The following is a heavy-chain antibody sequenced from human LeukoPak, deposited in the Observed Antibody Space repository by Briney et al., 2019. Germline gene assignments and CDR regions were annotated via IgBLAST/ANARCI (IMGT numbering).Heavy chain of an antibody. CDR1: GFTFSSSS. J-gene: IGHJ4*02. V-gene: IGHV3-21*04. CDR3: ARVRRGYSYGYVDY. D-gene: IGHD5-18*01. CDR2: FSSSSSDI. Sequence: GGSLRLSCAASGFTFSSSSMNWVRQAPGRGLEWVSSFSSSSSDISYADSVKGRFTISRDNAKNSLYLQMNSLRAEDTAVYYCARVRRGYSYGYVDYWGQGTLVTVSS.